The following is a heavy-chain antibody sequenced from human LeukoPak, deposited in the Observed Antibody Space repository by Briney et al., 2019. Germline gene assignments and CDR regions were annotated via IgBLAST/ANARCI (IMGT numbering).Heavy chain of an antibody. CDR2: FSGSGGST. Sequence: GGSLRLSCAASGFTFSSYAMSWVRQAPGKGLEWVSAFSGSGGSTYYADSVKGRFTISRDNSKNTLYLQMNSLRAEDTAVYYCAKDPGDTYYYGSGGDALDIWGQGTMVTVSS. D-gene: IGHD3-10*01. V-gene: IGHV3-23*01. CDR1: GFTFSSYA. J-gene: IGHJ3*02. CDR3: AKDPGDTYYYGSGGDALDI.